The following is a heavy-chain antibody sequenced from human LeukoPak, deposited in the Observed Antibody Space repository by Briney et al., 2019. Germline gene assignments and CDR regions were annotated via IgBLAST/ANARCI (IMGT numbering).Heavy chain of an antibody. CDR2: FFLKGST. CDR1: GYSITSAYY. Sequence: SETLSLTCTVSGYSITSAYYWGWIRQPPGKGLEWIGSFFLKGSTYYNPSLKSRVTISVDTSKNQFSLTLSSVTAADTAVYYCARDPGGDYYDSSLTWFDPWGQGTLVTVSS. D-gene: IGHD3-22*01. J-gene: IGHJ5*02. V-gene: IGHV4-38-2*02. CDR3: ARDPGGDYYDSSLTWFDP.